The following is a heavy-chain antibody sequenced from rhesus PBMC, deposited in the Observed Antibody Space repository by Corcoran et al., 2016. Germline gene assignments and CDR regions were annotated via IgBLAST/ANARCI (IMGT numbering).Heavy chain of an antibody. Sequence: QLQLQESGPGLVKPSETLSLTCAVSGGSVSSSNWWSWMRQPPGKGMERIGRISGSRGSTSSHPHPTSQVTISTDTSKNQFSLKVSSVTAADTAVYYCARARAITIFGLVIKYGLDSWGQGVVVTVSS. CDR2: ISGSRGST. D-gene: IGHD3-3*01. J-gene: IGHJ6*01. CDR3: ARARAITIFGLVIKYGLDS. V-gene: IGHV4-57*01. CDR1: GGSVSSSNW.